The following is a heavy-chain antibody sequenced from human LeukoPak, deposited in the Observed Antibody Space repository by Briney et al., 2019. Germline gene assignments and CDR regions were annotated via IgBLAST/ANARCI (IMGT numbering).Heavy chain of an antibody. CDR1: GFTFSSFW. D-gene: IGHD2-21*02. V-gene: IGHV3-74*01. CDR2: VNSDGTST. CDR3: AKPRGGDSWAFDI. Sequence: GGSLRLSCAASGFTFSSFWMHWVRQAPGKGLVGVSRVNSDGTSTTYADSVKGRLTISRDNAENTLYLKMNSLTTEDTDVYYCAKPRGGDSWAFDIWGQGTMVTVSS. J-gene: IGHJ3*02.